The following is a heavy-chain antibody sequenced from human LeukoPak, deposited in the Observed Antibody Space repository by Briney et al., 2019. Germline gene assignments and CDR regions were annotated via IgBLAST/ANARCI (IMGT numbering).Heavy chain of an antibody. J-gene: IGHJ5*02. CDR2: IYYSWST. V-gene: IGHV4-39*07. Sequence: SETLSLTCTVSGGSISSSSYYWGWIRQPPGKGLEWIGSIYYSWSTYYNPSLKSRVTISVDTSKHQFSLKLSSVTAADTAVYYCARVGIAAAPGVWFDPWGQGTLVTVSS. CDR3: ARVGIAAAPGVWFDP. CDR1: GGSISSSSYY. D-gene: IGHD6-13*01.